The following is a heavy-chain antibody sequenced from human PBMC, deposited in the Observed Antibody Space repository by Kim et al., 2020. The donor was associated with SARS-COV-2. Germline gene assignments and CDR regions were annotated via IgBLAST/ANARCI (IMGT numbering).Heavy chain of an antibody. V-gene: IGHV3-9*01. J-gene: IGHJ6*02. D-gene: IGHD1-1*01. CDR3: AKDVTGTLYYGMDV. Sequence: YSDSAKARCAISRDNAKNSLYLQMNTLRAEDTALYYCAKDVTGTLYYGMDVWGQGTKVTVSS.